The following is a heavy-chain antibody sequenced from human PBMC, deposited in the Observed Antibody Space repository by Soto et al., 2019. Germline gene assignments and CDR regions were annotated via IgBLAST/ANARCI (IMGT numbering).Heavy chain of an antibody. CDR3: ARHRRYCGGDCYSGGADY. Sequence: SETLSLTCTVSGGSISSSSYCWGWIRQPPGKGLEWIGSIYYSGSTYYNPSLKSRVTISVDTSKNQFSLKLSSVTAADTAVYYCARHRRYCGGDCYSGGADYWGQGTLVT. D-gene: IGHD2-21*02. CDR1: GGSISSSSYC. CDR2: IYYSGST. V-gene: IGHV4-39*01. J-gene: IGHJ4*02.